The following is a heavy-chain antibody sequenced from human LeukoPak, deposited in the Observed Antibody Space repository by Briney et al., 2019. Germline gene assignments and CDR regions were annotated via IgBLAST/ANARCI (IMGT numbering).Heavy chain of an antibody. CDR2: IKQDGSQK. CDR1: GFTFSRYW. J-gene: IGHJ4*02. D-gene: IGHD5-18*01. CDR3: ARDEPGDSYGLY. Sequence: GGSLRLSCAASGFTFSRYWMHWVRQAPGKGLEWVANIKQDGSQKYYVDSVRGRFTISRDNAKNSLYLQLNSLRAEDTAVYYCARDEPGDSYGLYWGQGTLVTVSS. V-gene: IGHV3-7*05.